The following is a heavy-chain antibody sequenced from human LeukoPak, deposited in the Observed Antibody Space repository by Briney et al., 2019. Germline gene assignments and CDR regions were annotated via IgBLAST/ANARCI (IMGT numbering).Heavy chain of an antibody. CDR3: AREGYGEMAYDY. V-gene: IGHV1-69*04. CDR2: IIPILGIA. J-gene: IGHJ4*02. CDR1: GYTFTCYY. Sequence: GASVTVSCKASGYTFTCYYMHWVRQAPGQGLEWMGRIIPILGIANYAQKFQGRVTITADKSTSTAYMELSSLRSEDTAVYYCAREGYGEMAYDYWGQGTLVTVSS. D-gene: IGHD5-24*01.